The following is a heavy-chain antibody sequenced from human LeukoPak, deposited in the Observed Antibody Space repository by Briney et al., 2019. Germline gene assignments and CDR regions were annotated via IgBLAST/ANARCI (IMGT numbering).Heavy chain of an antibody. CDR3: ARLSGSVAGYPFDI. CDR1: GDSISSNY. J-gene: IGHJ3*02. Sequence: SETLSPTCTVSGDSISSNYWSWIRQSPGKGLEWIGYIYYSGSTNYNSSLKSRVTISIDMATNQFSLKLSSVTAADTAVYYCARLSGSVAGYPFDIWGQGTLVTVSS. V-gene: IGHV4-59*01. CDR2: IYYSGST. D-gene: IGHD6-19*01.